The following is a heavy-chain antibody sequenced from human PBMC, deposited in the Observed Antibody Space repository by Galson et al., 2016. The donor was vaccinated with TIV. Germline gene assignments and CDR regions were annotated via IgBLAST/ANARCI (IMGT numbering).Heavy chain of an antibody. CDR3: ARARGYSGHEGNY. J-gene: IGHJ4*02. CDR1: GGIFNSYA. Sequence: SVKVSCKASGGIFNSYAISWVRQAPGQGLEWMGRIISIFGTTNYAQRFQGRVTITADESTSTVYMELSSLRSEDTAMYYCARARGYSGHEGNYWGQGTLVTVSS. CDR2: IISIFGTT. V-gene: IGHV1-69*13. D-gene: IGHD5-12*01.